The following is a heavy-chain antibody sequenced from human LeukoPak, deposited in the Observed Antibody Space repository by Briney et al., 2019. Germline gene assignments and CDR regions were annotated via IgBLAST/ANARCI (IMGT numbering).Heavy chain of an antibody. V-gene: IGHV1-69*06. CDR1: GGTFSSYA. D-gene: IGHD1-26*01. CDR2: IIPIFGTA. Sequence: ALVKVSCKASGGTFSSYAISWVRQAPGQGLEWMGGIIPIFGTANYAQKFQGRVTITADKSTSTAYMELSSLRSEDTAVYYCARDRVGRGWFDPWGQGTLVTVSS. J-gene: IGHJ5*02. CDR3: ARDRVGRGWFDP.